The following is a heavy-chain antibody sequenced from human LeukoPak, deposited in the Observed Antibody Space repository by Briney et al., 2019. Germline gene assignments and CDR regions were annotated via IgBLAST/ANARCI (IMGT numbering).Heavy chain of an antibody. Sequence: SETLSLTCTVSGGSISSYYWSWIRQPPGKGLEWIGYIYYSGSTNYNPSLKSRVTTSVDTSKNQFSLKLSSVTAADTAVYYCARAQRGVIHYYYYMDVWGKGTTVTISS. D-gene: IGHD3-10*01. CDR1: GGSISSYY. V-gene: IGHV4-59*01. J-gene: IGHJ6*03. CDR2: IYYSGST. CDR3: ARAQRGVIHYYYYMDV.